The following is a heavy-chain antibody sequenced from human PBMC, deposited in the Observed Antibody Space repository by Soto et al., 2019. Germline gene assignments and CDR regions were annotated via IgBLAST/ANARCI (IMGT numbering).Heavy chain of an antibody. V-gene: IGHV1-46*01. CDR3: ARTIQYYDFWSAYGYFDY. CDR2: ISPSVGYT. CDR1: GYTFTHFY. Sequence: GASVKVSCKASGYTFTHFYMHWLRQAPGQGLEWMGTISPSVGYTNNAQKFQGRVTMTRDTSTSTVYMEVASLRSEDTAVYYCARTIQYYDFWSAYGYFDYWGQGTPVTVSS. D-gene: IGHD3-3*01. J-gene: IGHJ4*02.